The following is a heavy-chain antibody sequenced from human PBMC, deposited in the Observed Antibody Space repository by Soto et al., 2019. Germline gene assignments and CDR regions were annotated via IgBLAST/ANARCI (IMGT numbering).Heavy chain of an antibody. CDR1: GGSISVYY. CDR2: ISYSRTT. J-gene: IGHJ5*02. V-gene: IGHV4-59*01. Sequence: SETLSLTCTVSGGSISVYYWNWLRQSPGKGLEWIGYISYSRTTKYNPSLKSRVTISVDTSQNQFSLKLSSVTAADTAVYYCARCRRNYFDPLGQGTLVTVSS. CDR3: ARCRRNYFDP.